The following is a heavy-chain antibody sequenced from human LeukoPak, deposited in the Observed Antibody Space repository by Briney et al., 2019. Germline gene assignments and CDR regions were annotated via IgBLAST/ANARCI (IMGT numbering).Heavy chain of an antibody. CDR2: INSDGSGT. CDR1: GFTFRTYF. CDR3: ARFRGTSQTYYFDF. V-gene: IGHV3-74*01. D-gene: IGHD1-1*01. Sequence: GGSLRLSCAASGFTFRTYFMHWVRQAPGKGLVWVSHINSDGSGTYYADSVKGRFTISRDNAKNTLYLQMNSLRAEDTAVYYCARFRGTSQTYYFDFWGQGTLVTVSS. J-gene: IGHJ4*02.